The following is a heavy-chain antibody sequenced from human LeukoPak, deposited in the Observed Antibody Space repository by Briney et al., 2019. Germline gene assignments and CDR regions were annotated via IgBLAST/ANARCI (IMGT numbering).Heavy chain of an antibody. Sequence: GGSLRLSCAASGFTFITYTMAWVRQAPGGGLEWVSGISGHGGPYYADSVRGRFAISRDNSKSTLYLGMNSLRVEDTAVYYCAKDFGRNLGGPGSWGRGTLVIVSP. V-gene: IGHV3-23*01. J-gene: IGHJ5*02. CDR2: ISGHGGP. CDR3: AKDFGRNLGGPGS. CDR1: GFTFITYT. D-gene: IGHD1-14*01.